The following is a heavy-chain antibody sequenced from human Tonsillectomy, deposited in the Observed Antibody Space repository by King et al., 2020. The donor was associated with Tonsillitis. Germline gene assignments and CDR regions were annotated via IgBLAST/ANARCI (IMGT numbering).Heavy chain of an antibody. J-gene: IGHJ4*02. D-gene: IGHD6-19*01. CDR1: GASISSSSYY. CDR2: IYYSGST. CDR3: VRFTSAWYGGGICDY. Sequence: QLQESGPGLVKPSETLSLTCTVSGASISSSSYYWGWIRQPPGKGLEWIGSIYYSGSTYYNPSLKSRVTISVDTSKTQFSLKLSSVTAADTAVYYCVRFTSAWYGGGICDYWGQGTLVTVSS. V-gene: IGHV4-39*01.